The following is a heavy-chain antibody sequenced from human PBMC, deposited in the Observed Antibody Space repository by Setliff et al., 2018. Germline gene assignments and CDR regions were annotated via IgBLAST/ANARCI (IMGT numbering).Heavy chain of an antibody. Sequence: GGSLRLSCAASGFTFSSHTMNWVRQAPGKGLEWVSSISSSNTYKYYADSLKGRFTISRDDAKNSLYLQIDSLRDEDTAVYYCARNPYESSDHLPFYYYFMDVWGKGTTVTVSS. D-gene: IGHD3-22*01. CDR3: ARNPYESSDHLPFYYYFMDV. CDR1: GFTFSSHT. CDR2: ISSSNTYK. V-gene: IGHV3-21*01. J-gene: IGHJ6*03.